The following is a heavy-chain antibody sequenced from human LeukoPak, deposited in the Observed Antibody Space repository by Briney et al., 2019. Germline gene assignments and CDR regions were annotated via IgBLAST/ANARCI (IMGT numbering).Heavy chain of an antibody. CDR2: IYYSGST. Sequence: SETLSLTCTVSGGSISSYYWSWIRQPPGKGLEWIGYIYYSGSTNYNPSLKSRVTISVDTSKNQFSLKLSSVTAADTAVYYCARLYGSGSYYIDYWGQGTLVTVSS. CDR3: ARLYGSGSYYIDY. V-gene: IGHV4-59*08. CDR1: GGSISSYY. D-gene: IGHD3-10*01. J-gene: IGHJ4*02.